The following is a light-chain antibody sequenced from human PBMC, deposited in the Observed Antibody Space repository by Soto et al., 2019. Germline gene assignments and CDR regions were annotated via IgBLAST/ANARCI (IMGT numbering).Light chain of an antibody. CDR2: GAT. CDR3: QQYGSSPLT. V-gene: IGKV3-20*01. J-gene: IGKJ4*01. Sequence: IALTQPPGTLPLSPADRATLSCRASQSVSFSYLAWYQQKAGQAPRLLIYGATSRATGIPDRFSGSESGTDFTITISGLEPEDFAVYYCQQYGSSPLTFGGGTKVEIK. CDR1: QSVSFSY.